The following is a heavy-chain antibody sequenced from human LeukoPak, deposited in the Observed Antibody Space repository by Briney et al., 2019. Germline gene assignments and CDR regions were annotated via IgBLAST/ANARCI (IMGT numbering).Heavy chain of an antibody. J-gene: IGHJ5*02. CDR2: IYYSGST. CDR3: ARHDIVVVVAVKTGWFDP. V-gene: IGHV4-39*01. D-gene: IGHD2-15*01. CDR1: GGSISSSSYY. Sequence: SETLSLTCTVSGGSISSSSYYWGWIRQPPGKGLEWIGSIYYSGSTYYNPSLKSRVTISVDTSKNQFSLKLSSVIAADTAVYYCARHDIVVVVAVKTGWFDPWGQGTLVTVSS.